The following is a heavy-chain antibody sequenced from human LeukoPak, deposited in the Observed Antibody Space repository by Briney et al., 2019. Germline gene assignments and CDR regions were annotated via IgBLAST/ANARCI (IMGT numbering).Heavy chain of an antibody. Sequence: GGSLRLSCAASGFTFSSYSMNWVRQAPGKGLEWASSISSSSSYIYYADSVKGRFTISRDNAKNSLYLQMNSLRAEDTAVYYCARDELDFWSGYSAFDIWGQGTMVTVSS. V-gene: IGHV3-21*01. CDR3: ARDELDFWSGYSAFDI. CDR1: GFTFSSYS. D-gene: IGHD3-3*01. J-gene: IGHJ3*02. CDR2: ISSSSSYI.